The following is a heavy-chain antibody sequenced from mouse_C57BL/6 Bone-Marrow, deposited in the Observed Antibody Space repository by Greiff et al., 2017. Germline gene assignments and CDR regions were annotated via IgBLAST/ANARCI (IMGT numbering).Heavy chain of an antibody. D-gene: IGHD1-1*01. CDR1: GYTFTSYW. CDR2: IDPNSGGT. V-gene: IGHV1-72*01. Sequence: VQLQQPGAELVKPGASVKLSCKASGYTFTSYWMHWVKQRPGRGLEWIGSIDPNSGGTKYNEKFKSKATLTVDKPSSTAYMQLSSLTSEDSAVYYCARERVNTKGEYFDYWGQGTTLTVSS. CDR3: ARERVNTKGEYFDY. J-gene: IGHJ2*01.